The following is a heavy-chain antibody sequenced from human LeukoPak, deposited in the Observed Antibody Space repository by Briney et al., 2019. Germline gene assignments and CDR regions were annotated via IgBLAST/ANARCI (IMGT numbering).Heavy chain of an antibody. J-gene: IGHJ4*02. D-gene: IGHD1-26*01. CDR3: ARGDPTGRPGIGFDF. V-gene: IGHV4-59*01. Sequence: SETLSLTCTVSGGSISSYYWSWIRQPPGKGLEWIGFFHDSESTNYNPSHKSRVSISMDTSKNQVSLRLSSVTAADTAVYYCARGDPTGRPGIGFDFWGLGTLVTVSS. CDR1: GGSISSYY. CDR2: FHDSEST.